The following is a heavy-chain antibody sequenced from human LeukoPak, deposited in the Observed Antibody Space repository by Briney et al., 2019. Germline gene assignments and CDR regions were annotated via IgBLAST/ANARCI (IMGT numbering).Heavy chain of an antibody. CDR2: IYHSGST. Sequence: SETLSLTCTVSGGSISSGGYYWSWIRQPPGKGLEWIGYIYHSGSTYYNPSLKSRVTISVDRSKNQFSLKLSSVTAADTAVYYCARSPDFPPYYDFWSGYSGGYYFDYWGQGTLVTVSS. J-gene: IGHJ4*02. CDR1: GGSISSGGYY. D-gene: IGHD3-3*01. CDR3: ARSPDFPPYYDFWSGYSGGYYFDY. V-gene: IGHV4-30-2*01.